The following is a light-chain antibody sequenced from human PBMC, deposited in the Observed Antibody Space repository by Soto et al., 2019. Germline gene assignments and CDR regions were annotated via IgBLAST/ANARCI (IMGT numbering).Light chain of an antibody. CDR3: QQYGFSQT. CDR2: GAS. CDR1: QIVSSNY. V-gene: IGKV3-20*01. J-gene: IGKJ1*01. Sequence: EIVLTQSPGTLSLSPGDRATLSCRASQIVSSNYLAWYQQKPGQAPRLLIYGASNRATGVPGRFSGSGSGTDFTLSISRLEPEDFAVYYCQQYGFSQTFGQGTKVEIK.